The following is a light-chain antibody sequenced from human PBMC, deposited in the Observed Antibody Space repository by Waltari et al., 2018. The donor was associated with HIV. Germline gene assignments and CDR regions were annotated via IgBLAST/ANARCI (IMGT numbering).Light chain of an antibody. J-gene: IGLJ3*02. CDR3: QTWATGIQV. V-gene: IGLV4-69*01. Sequence: QLVLTLSPSASASLGASVKLTRTLNILHSSYATPLPQKQAEKGPRYLMKVNSDGSHNKGDGIPDRFSGSSSGAERYLTISSLQSEDEADYYCQTWATGIQVFGGGTKLTVL. CDR2: VNSDGSH. CDR1: ILHSSYA.